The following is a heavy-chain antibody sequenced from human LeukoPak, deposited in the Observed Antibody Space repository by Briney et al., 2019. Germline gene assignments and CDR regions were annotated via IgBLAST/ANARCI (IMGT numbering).Heavy chain of an antibody. CDR3: ARGGKKALAGTRSPQYFQH. V-gene: IGHV3-30*02. Sequence: GGSLRLSCAASGFTFSAYGMHWVRQAPGKGLEWVAFIRYDGSNKYYADSVKGRFTISKDNSKNTLYLQMNSLRAEDTAVYYCARGGKKALAGTRSPQYFQHWGQGTLVTVSS. D-gene: IGHD6-19*01. J-gene: IGHJ1*01. CDR2: IRYDGSNK. CDR1: GFTFSAYG.